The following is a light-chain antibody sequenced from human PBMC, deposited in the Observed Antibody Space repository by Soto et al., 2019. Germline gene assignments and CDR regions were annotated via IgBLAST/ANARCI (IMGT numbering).Light chain of an antibody. CDR2: DVS. Sequence: QSVLTQARSVSGSPGQPVTISCTGTSGDVGGYNFVSWYQQHPGNAPKLMIFDVSQRPSGVPDRFSGSKSGNTASLTISGLQAEDEADYYCCSYGGSYTWVFGGGTKLTVL. V-gene: IGLV2-11*01. CDR1: SGDVGGYNF. CDR3: CSYGGSYTWV. J-gene: IGLJ3*02.